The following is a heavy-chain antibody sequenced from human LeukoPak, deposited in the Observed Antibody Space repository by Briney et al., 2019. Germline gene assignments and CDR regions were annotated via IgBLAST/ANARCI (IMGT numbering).Heavy chain of an antibody. CDR2: IWYDGSNK. J-gene: IGHJ4*02. D-gene: IGHD6-13*01. CDR1: GFTFSDYG. Sequence: GKSLRLSCTASGFTFSDYGMHWVRQPPGKGLEWVAIIWYDGSNKTYEDSVKGRFTISRDNSKNTLYLQMDSLRAEDTAVYYCAIIPRAAAGPSARSPFHYWGQGTLVTVSS. CDR3: AIIPRAAAGPSARSPFHY. V-gene: IGHV3-33*01.